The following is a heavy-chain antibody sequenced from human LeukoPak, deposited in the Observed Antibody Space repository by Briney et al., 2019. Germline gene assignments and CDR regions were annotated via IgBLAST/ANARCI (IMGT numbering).Heavy chain of an antibody. CDR1: GFTFSSYW. CDR3: ARGGGLDV. Sequence: PGGSLRLSCAVSGFTFSSYWMNWARQAPGKGPEWVASINHNGNVNYYVDSVKGRFTISRDNAKNSLYLQMSNLRAEDTAVYFCARGGGLDVWGQGATVTVSS. CDR2: INHNGNVN. D-gene: IGHD3-16*01. J-gene: IGHJ6*02. V-gene: IGHV3-7*03.